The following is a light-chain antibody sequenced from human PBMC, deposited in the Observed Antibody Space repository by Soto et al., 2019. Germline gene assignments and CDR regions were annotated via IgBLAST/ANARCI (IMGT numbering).Light chain of an antibody. V-gene: IGKV1-5*03. CDR1: QTISSW. CDR3: QHYNSYSEA. Sequence: DIQMTQSPSTLSGSVGDRVTITCRASQTISSWLAWYQQKPGKAPKLLIYKASTLKSGVPSRFSGRGSGIEFTLTISSLQPDDFATYYCQHYNSYSEAFGQGTKVDIK. J-gene: IGKJ1*01. CDR2: KAS.